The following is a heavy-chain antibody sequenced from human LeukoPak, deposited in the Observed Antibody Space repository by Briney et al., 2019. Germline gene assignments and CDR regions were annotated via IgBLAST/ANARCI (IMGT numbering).Heavy chain of an antibody. CDR3: ARVRDVYNHVFEN. CDR2: ISYDGSNK. V-gene: IGHV3-30*14. Sequence: GGSLRLSCAASGFTFSSYAMHWVRQAPGKGLEWVAVISYDGSNKYYADSVKGRFTISRGISKNTLHLQMNNLRVDDTAVYYCARVRDVYNHVFENWGQGTLVTVS. D-gene: IGHD5-24*01. J-gene: IGHJ4*02. CDR1: GFTFSSYA.